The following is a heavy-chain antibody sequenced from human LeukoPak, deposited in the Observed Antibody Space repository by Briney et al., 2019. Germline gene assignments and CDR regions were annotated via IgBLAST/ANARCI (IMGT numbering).Heavy chain of an antibody. CDR2: IYYSGST. J-gene: IGHJ4*02. Sequence: PSETLSLTCTVSGGFISSGGYYWSWIRQHPGKGLEWIGYIYYSGSTYYNPSLKSRVTISVDTSKNQFSLKLSSVTAADTAVYYCARVVGQWLDRGYFDYWGQGTLVTVSS. D-gene: IGHD6-19*01. V-gene: IGHV4-31*03. CDR1: GGFISSGGYY. CDR3: ARVVGQWLDRGYFDY.